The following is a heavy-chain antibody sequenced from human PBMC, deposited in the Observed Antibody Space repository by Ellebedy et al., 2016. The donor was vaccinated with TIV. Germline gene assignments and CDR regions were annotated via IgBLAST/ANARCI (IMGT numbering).Heavy chain of an antibody. CDR3: AAGEIGSFDY. CDR2: INPNSGGT. V-gene: IGHV1-2*02. J-gene: IGHJ4*03. CDR1: GYTFTDYY. D-gene: IGHD3-10*01. Sequence: ASVKVSXKASGYTFTDYYIHWVRQAPGQGLEWMGWINPNSGGTNYAQKFQGRVTMTRDTSINTAYLEMSSMTSDDTAVYYCAAGEIGSFDYWGQGTLVSVSS.